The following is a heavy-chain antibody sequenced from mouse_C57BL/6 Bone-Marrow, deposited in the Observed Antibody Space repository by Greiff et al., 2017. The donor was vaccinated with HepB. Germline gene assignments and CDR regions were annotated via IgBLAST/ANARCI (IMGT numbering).Heavy chain of an antibody. CDR3: ARELLYYGSSGGYFDY. Sequence: QVQLQQPGAELVKPGASVKMSCKASGYTFTSYWITWVKQRPGQGLAWIGDIYPGSGSTNYNEKFKSKATLTVDTSSSTAYMQLSSLTSEDSAVYYCARELLYYGSSGGYFDYWGQGTTLTVSS. J-gene: IGHJ2*01. D-gene: IGHD1-1*01. V-gene: IGHV1-55*01. CDR1: GYTFTSYW. CDR2: IYPGSGST.